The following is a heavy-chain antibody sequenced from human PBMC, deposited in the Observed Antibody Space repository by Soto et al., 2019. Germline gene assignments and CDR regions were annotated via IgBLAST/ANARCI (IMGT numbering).Heavy chain of an antibody. V-gene: IGHV3-53*01. CDR2: IYNDGGT. D-gene: IGHD1-1*01. CDR3: ARANNGNYFDY. Sequence: GGSLRLSCVVSGFSVSNDYMNWVRQAPGKGLEWVPIIYNDGGTNYADSVKGRFTISRDGSKNTVYLHLNYLRADDTAMYYCARANNGNYFDYWGQGALVTVSS. CDR1: GFSVSNDY. J-gene: IGHJ4*02.